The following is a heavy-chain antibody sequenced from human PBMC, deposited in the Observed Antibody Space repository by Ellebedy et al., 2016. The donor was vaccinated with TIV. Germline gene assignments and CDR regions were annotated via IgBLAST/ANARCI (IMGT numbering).Heavy chain of an antibody. CDR2: INNDGSVT. J-gene: IGHJ3*02. Sequence: GESLKISCAASGFTFSSYWMHWVRQAPGKGLVWVSRINNDGSVTTYADSVKGRFTMSRDNAKNTLYLQMNGLRAEDTAVYYCARVGGTSLHSGAFDIWGQGTMVTVSS. CDR1: GFTFSSYW. CDR3: ARVGGTSLHSGAFDI. D-gene: IGHD4-23*01. V-gene: IGHV3-74*01.